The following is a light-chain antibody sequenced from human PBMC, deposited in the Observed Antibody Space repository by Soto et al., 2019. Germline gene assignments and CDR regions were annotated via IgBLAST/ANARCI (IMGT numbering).Light chain of an antibody. CDR2: EVT. J-gene: IGLJ1*01. V-gene: IGLV2-14*01. Sequence: QSALTQPASVSGSPGQSITISCTGTSSDVGAYNFVSWYQHHPGRAPKLIIYEVTIRPSGVSNRFSGSKSGNTASLTISGLQAEDEAYYYCSSYTTSAPYVFGSGTNLTVL. CDR3: SSYTTSAPYV. CDR1: SSDVGAYNF.